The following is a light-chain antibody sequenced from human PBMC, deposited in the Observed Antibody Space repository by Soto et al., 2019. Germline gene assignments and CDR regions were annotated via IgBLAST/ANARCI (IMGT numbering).Light chain of an antibody. V-gene: IGKV1-5*03. Sequence: DIQMTQCPSTVSASXXXXXRXTXLANESISSWLAWYQQKPGKAPKLLIYKASSLESGVPSRFSGSGSGTEFTLTISSLQPDDFATYYCQQYNSYLITFGQGTRLEI. CDR2: KAS. J-gene: IGKJ5*01. CDR1: ESISSW. CDR3: QQYNSYLIT.